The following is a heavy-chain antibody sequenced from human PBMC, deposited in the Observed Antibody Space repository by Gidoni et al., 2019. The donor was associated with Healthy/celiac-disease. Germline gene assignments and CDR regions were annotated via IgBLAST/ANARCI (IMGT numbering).Heavy chain of an antibody. CDR3: ARLNGDGDYFDY. CDR2: IYYSGST. V-gene: IGHV4-59*13. J-gene: IGHJ4*02. Sequence: QVQLQESGPGLVKPSETLSLTCTVADGSIGRYYWSWIRQPPGKGLEWIGYIYYSGSTNYNPSLKSRVTISVDTSKNQFSLKLSSVTAADTAVYYCARLNGDGDYFDYWGQGTLVTVSS. D-gene: IGHD7-27*01. CDR1: DGSIGRYY.